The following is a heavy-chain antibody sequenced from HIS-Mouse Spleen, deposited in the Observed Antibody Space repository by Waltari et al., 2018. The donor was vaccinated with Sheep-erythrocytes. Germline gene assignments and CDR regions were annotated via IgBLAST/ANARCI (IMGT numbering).Heavy chain of an antibody. D-gene: IGHD2-8*01. Sequence: QVQLVESGGGVVQPGRSLRLSCAASGFTFSSYGMPWVRQAPGKGLEWVAVISYDGSNKYYADSVKGRFTISRDNSKNTLYLQMNSLRDEDTAVYYCAKGDAMVYDAFDIWGQGTMVTVSS. CDR2: ISYDGSNK. CDR3: AKGDAMVYDAFDI. CDR1: GFTFSSYG. J-gene: IGHJ3*02. V-gene: IGHV3-30*18.